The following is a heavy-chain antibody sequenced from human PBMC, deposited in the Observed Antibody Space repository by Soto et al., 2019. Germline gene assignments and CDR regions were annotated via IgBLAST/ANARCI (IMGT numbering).Heavy chain of an antibody. Sequence: QVQLVQSGAEVKNPGSSVKVSCKTSGGTFNSYLIDWVRQAPGQGLELMGGFIPAFGTAKYAQKCQGRVTITAAQSTTTAYMELRTLTSEDTAVYYCARGLDQPPVGLYFDTWRQGTLVTVSS. CDR3: ARGLDQPPVGLYFDT. J-gene: IGHJ4*02. V-gene: IGHV1-69*01. D-gene: IGHD2-2*01. CDR2: FIPAFGTA. CDR1: GGTFNSYL.